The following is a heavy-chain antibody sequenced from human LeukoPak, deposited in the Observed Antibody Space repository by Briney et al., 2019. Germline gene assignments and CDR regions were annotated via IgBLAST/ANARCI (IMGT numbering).Heavy chain of an antibody. V-gene: IGHV4-59*01. D-gene: IGHD6-13*01. J-gene: IGHJ4*02. CDR3: ATGYSSTWYYFDY. CDR1: GDSIGSYY. CDR2: IYHGGST. Sequence: SETLSLTCTVSGDSIGSYYWSWIRQPPGKGLEWIGYIYHGGSTNYNPSLKSRVTISADTSKDQFSLKLASVTAADTAVYYCATGYSSTWYYFDYWGQGTLVTVSS.